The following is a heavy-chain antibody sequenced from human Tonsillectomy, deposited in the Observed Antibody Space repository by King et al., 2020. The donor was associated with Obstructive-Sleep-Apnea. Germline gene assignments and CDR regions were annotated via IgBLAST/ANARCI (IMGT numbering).Heavy chain of an antibody. V-gene: IGHV3-30*04. CDR1: GFTFSSYA. CDR3: ARPATTVTPCDYFDY. CDR2: ISYDGSNK. D-gene: IGHD4-17*01. Sequence: VQLVESGGGVVQPGRSLRLSCAASGFTFSSYAMHWVRQAPGKGLEWVAVISYDGSNKYYADSVKGRFTISRDNSKNTLYLQMNSLRAEDTAGYYCARPATTVTPCDYFDYWGQGTLVTVSS. J-gene: IGHJ4*02.